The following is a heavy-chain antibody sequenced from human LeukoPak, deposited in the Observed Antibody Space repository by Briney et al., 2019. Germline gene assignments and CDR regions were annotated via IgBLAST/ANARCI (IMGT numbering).Heavy chain of an antibody. V-gene: IGHV1-46*01. J-gene: IGHJ3*02. Sequence: ASVKVSCKASGYTFTSYYMHWVRQAPGQGLEWMGIINPSGGSTSYAQKFQGRVTMTRDMSTSTVYMELSSLRSEDTAVYYCARDRYYGSGSYRLAPDAFDIWGQGTMVTVSS. CDR2: INPSGGST. D-gene: IGHD3-10*01. CDR1: GYTFTSYY. CDR3: ARDRYYGSGSYRLAPDAFDI.